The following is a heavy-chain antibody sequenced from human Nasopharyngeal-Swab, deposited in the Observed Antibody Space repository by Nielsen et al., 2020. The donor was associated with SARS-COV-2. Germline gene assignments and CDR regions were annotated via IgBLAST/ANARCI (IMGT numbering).Heavy chain of an antibody. J-gene: IGHJ6*03. CDR2: INPSGGST. CDR1: GYTFTSYY. CDR3: ARAVSWFGELSHYYHYMDV. D-gene: IGHD3-10*01. Sequence: ASVKVSCKASGYTFTSYYMHWVRQAPGQGLEWMGTINPSGGSTSYAQKFQGRVTMTRDTSTSTVYMELSSLRSDDTAVYYCARAVSWFGELSHYYHYMDVWGKGTTVTVSS. V-gene: IGHV1-46*01.